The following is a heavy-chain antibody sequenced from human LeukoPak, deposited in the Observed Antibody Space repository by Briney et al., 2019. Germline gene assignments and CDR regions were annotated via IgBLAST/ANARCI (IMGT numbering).Heavy chain of an antibody. Sequence: GGSLRLSCAASGFTFSSFEMTWVRQAPGKGLEWVAYITGGDSTIYYADSVQGRLTISRDNAKNSLFLQMNSLRVEDTAVYYCARTTGYHYHMDVWGNGTTVTIS. CDR2: ITGGDSTI. CDR1: GFTFSSFE. J-gene: IGHJ6*03. D-gene: IGHD4-11*01. CDR3: ARTTGYHYHMDV. V-gene: IGHV3-48*03.